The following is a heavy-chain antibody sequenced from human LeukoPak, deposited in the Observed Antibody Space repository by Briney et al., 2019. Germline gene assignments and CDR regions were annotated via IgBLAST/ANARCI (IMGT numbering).Heavy chain of an antibody. CDR2: INPSGGRA. CDR1: GYTFTSLY. CDR3: ARGSTARYYYDSSGYYRGAVDY. D-gene: IGHD3-22*01. Sequence: ASVKVSCKASGYTFTSLYMHWVRQAPGQGLEWMGIINPSGGRASYAQKFQGRVTMTTDTSTNTAYMELRSLRSDDTAVYYCARGSTARYYYDSSGYYRGAVDYWGQGTLVTISS. V-gene: IGHV1-46*01. J-gene: IGHJ4*02.